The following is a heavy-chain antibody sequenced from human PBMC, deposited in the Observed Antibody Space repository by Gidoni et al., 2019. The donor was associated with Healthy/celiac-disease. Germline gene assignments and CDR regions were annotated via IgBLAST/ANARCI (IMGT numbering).Heavy chain of an antibody. CDR2: INHSGST. CDR3: ARGPYSSSWYGVVDY. CDR1: GGSFSGYY. Sequence: QVQLQQWGAGLLKPSETRSLTCAVDGGSFSGYYWSWIRQPPGKGLESSGEINHSGSTNYHPSLKSRVTISVDTSKNQFSLKLSSVTAADTAVYYCARGPYSSSWYGVVDYWGQGTLVTVSS. V-gene: IGHV4-34*01. D-gene: IGHD6-13*01. J-gene: IGHJ4*02.